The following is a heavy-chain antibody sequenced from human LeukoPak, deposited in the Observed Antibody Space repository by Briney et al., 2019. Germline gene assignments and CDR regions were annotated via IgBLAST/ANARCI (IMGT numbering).Heavy chain of an antibody. CDR3: AKDTLDRDQPSPPSYQGGYMDV. CDR2: ISYDGSNK. Sequence: PGGSLRLSCAASGFTFSSYGMHWVRQAPGKGLEWVAVISYDGSNKYYADSVKGRFTISRDNSKNTLYLQMNSLRAEDTAVYYCAKDTLDRDQPSPPSYQGGYMDVWGKGTTVTISS. V-gene: IGHV3-30*18. D-gene: IGHD2-2*01. J-gene: IGHJ6*03. CDR1: GFTFSSYG.